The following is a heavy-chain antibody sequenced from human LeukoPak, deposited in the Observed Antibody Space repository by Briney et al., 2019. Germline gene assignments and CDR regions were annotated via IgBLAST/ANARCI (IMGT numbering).Heavy chain of an antibody. CDR3: ARLTGRDTSDWPYFHY. CDR2: IHYSGST. V-gene: IGHV4-39*01. D-gene: IGHD2-2*01. CDR1: GSSIRSSSYH. Sequence: SETLSLTCTVSGSSIRSSSYHWDWVRQPPGKGLEWIGNIHYSGSTSYNPSLKSRVTLSVDTSKNQFSLKLSSVTAADTAVFYCARLTGRDTSDWPYFHYWGQGALVTVSS. J-gene: IGHJ4*01.